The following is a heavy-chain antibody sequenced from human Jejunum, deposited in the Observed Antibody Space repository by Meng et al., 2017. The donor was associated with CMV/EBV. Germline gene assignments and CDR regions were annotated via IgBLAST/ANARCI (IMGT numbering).Heavy chain of an antibody. V-gene: IGHV4-61*01. Sequence: SGGAASGGSSYWSWVRQPPGKGLEWIGYIYYSGSTRYNPSLKSRVTMSVDTSKSQFSLKLSSVTAADTAVYYCARRYPNYYYGMDVWGQGTTVTVSS. J-gene: IGHJ6*02. D-gene: IGHD3-9*01. CDR3: ARRYPNYYYGMDV. CDR1: GGAASGGSSY. CDR2: IYYSGST.